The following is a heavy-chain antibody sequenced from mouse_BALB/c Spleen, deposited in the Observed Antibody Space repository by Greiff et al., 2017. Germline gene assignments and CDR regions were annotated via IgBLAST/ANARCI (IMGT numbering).Heavy chain of an antibody. Sequence: EVMLVESGGGLVKPGGSLKLSCAASGFTFSSYAMSWVRQTPEKRLEWVATLSSGGSYTYYPDSVKGRFTISRDNAKNTLYLQMSSLRSEDTAMYDCARQGYGYVRYFDYWGQGTTLTVSS. D-gene: IGHD1-2*01. CDR1: GFTFSSYA. CDR3: ARQGYGYVRYFDY. J-gene: IGHJ2*01. V-gene: IGHV5-9-3*01. CDR2: LSSGGSYT.